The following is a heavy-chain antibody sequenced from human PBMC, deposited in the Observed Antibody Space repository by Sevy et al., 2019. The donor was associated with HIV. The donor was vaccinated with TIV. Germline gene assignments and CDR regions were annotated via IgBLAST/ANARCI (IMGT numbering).Heavy chain of an antibody. CDR1: GFTFSSYG. J-gene: IGHJ6*02. CDR3: ARVRVTTHWYYGMDV. Sequence: GGSLRLSCAASGFTFSSYGMHWVRQAPGKGLEWVAVIWYDGRNKYYADSVKGRLTMSRDNSKNTLYLQMNSLRAEDTAVYYCARVRVTTHWYYGMDVWGQGTTVTVSS. D-gene: IGHD4-17*01. V-gene: IGHV3-33*01. CDR2: IWYDGRNK.